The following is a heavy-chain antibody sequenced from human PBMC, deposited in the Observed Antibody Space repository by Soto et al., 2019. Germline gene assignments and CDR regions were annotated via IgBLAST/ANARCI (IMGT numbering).Heavy chain of an antibody. D-gene: IGHD3-9*01. CDR1: GGSSSSYY. J-gene: IGHJ4*02. CDR3: ARRHSATWLFDY. Sequence: PSETLSLTCTVSGGSSSSYYWSWVRRPPGKGLEWIGYVYYSESTNYKPSLKSRVTISVDTSKNQFSLKLTSVTAADTAVYYCARRHSATWLFDYWGLGTLVTVSS. CDR2: VYYSEST. V-gene: IGHV4-59*08.